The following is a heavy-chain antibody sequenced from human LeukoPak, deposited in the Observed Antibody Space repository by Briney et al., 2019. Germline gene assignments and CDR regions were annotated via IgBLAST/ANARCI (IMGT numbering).Heavy chain of an antibody. V-gene: IGHV3-48*01. J-gene: IGHJ4*02. D-gene: IGHD2-2*01. CDR2: ISRSSDLI. Sequence: GGSLRLSCAASGFTFSSSAMHWVRQAPGKGLEWVSFISRSSDLIYYADSVKGRFTISRDISTDTLWLQMDSLRTKDTAVYYCAKGPLRGTAAAIDYWGQGTLVTVSS. CDR1: GFTFSSSA. CDR3: AKGPLRGTAAAIDY.